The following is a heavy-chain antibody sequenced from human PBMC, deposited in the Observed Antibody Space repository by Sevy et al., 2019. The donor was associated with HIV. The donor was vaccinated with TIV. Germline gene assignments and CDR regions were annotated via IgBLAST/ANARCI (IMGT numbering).Heavy chain of an antibody. Sequence: SDTLSLTCTVSGGSISSSSYYWGWIRQPPGKGLEWIGSIYYSGSTYYNPSLKSRITISVDTSKNQFSLKLSSVTAADTAVYYCARRTDCSSTSCYAFDYWGQGTLVTVSS. D-gene: IGHD2-2*01. V-gene: IGHV4-39*01. CDR1: GGSISSSSYY. J-gene: IGHJ4*02. CDR2: IYYSGST. CDR3: ARRTDCSSTSCYAFDY.